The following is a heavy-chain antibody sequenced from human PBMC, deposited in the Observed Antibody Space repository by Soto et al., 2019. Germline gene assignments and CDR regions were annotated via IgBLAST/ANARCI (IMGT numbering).Heavy chain of an antibody. CDR2: ISYDGSNK. D-gene: IGHD6-19*01. CDR1: GFTFSSYA. V-gene: IGHV3-30-3*01. Sequence: GGSLRLSCAASGFTFSSYAMHWVRQAPGKGLEWVAVISYDGSNKYYADSVKGRFTISRDNSKNTLYLQMNSLRAEDTAVYYCARTTPSSGWFGGDAFDIWGQGTMVTVS. J-gene: IGHJ3*02. CDR3: ARTTPSSGWFGGDAFDI.